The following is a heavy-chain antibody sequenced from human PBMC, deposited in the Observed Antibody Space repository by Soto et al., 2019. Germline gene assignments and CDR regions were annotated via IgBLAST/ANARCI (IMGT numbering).Heavy chain of an antibody. CDR3: AKSLVTGTTFGYYFDY. D-gene: IGHD1-7*01. CDR1: GFTFDDYA. Sequence: GGSLRLSCAASGFTFDDYAMHWVRQAPDKGLEWVSGIIWNSGSIAYADSVKGRFTISRDNAKNSLYLQMNSLRAEDTAMYYCAKSLVTGTTFGYYFDYWGRGTLVTVSS. CDR2: IIWNSGSI. J-gene: IGHJ4*02. V-gene: IGHV3-9*01.